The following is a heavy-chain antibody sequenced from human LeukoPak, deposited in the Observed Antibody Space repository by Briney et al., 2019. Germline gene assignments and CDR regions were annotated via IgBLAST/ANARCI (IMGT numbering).Heavy chain of an antibody. CDR1: GFTFSSYW. CDR2: IKQDGSEK. J-gene: IGHJ3*02. CDR3: ARVGYCSGGSCYSGVDDAFDI. V-gene: IGHV3-7*01. Sequence: PGGSLRLSCAASGFTFSSYWMSWVRQAPGKGLEWVANIKQDGSEKYYVDSVKGRFTISRDNAKNSLYLQMNSLRAEDTAVYYCARVGYCSGGSCYSGVDDAFDIWGQGTMVTVSS. D-gene: IGHD2-15*01.